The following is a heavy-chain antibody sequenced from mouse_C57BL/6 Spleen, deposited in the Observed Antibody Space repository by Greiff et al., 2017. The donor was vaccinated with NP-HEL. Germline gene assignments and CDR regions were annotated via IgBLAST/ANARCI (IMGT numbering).Heavy chain of an antibody. CDR2: IDPSDSEP. CDR1: GYTFTSYW. Sequence: QVQLQQPGAELVRPGSSVKLSCKASGYTFTSYWMHWVKQRPIQGLEWIGNIDPSDSEPHYNQKFKDKATLTVDKSSSTAYMQLSSLTSEDSAVYYCARRGIYYGSSPFDYWGQGTTLTVSS. V-gene: IGHV1-52*01. CDR3: ARRGIYYGSSPFDY. J-gene: IGHJ2*01. D-gene: IGHD1-1*01.